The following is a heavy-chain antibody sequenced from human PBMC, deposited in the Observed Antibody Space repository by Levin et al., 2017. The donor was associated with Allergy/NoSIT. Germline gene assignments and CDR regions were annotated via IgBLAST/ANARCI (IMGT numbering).Heavy chain of an antibody. CDR1: GFTFSTYN. D-gene: IGHD2-2*01. CDR3: ARSLYCRSTICYGTFNY. V-gene: IGHV3-48*01. Sequence: GGSLRLSCATSGFTFSTYNMNWVRQAPGKGLEGVSYISPSGTTVYYADSVRGRFTISRDNAKNTLYLQMNTLRADDTAVYYCARSLYCRSTICYGTFNYWGQGTLVTVSS. J-gene: IGHJ4*02. CDR2: ISPSGTTV.